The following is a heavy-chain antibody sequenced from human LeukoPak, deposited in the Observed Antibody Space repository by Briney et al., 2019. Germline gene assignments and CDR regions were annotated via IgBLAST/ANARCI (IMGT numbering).Heavy chain of an antibody. CDR2: IYYSGST. CDR1: GGSISSSSYY. Sequence: SETLSLTCIVSGGSISSSSYYWGWIRQPPGKGLEWIGSIYYSGSTYYNPSLKSRVTISVDTSKNQFSLKLSSVTAADTAVYYYARRYSDFRLLHYSNPRDAFDIWGQGTMVTVS. J-gene: IGHJ3*02. CDR3: ARRYSDFRLLHYSNPRDAFDI. D-gene: IGHD1-26*01. V-gene: IGHV4-39*01.